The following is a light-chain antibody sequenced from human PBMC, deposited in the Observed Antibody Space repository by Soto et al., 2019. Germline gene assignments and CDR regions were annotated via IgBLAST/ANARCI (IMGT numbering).Light chain of an antibody. V-gene: IGLV2-14*01. CDR3: SSYTSASTPLV. CDR1: GSDVGGYNY. Sequence: QSALTQPASVSGSPGQSITISCTGTGSDVGGYNYVSWYQQHPGKAPKVMIYDVSNRPSGVSNRFSGSKSGNTASLTISGLQAEDEADYYYSSYTSASTPLVFGGGTKVTVL. CDR2: DVS. J-gene: IGLJ2*01.